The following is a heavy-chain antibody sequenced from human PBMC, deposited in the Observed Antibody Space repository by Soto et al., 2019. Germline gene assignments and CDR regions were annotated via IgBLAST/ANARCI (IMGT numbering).Heavy chain of an antibody. CDR3: ATYDSGGKFDF. J-gene: IGHJ4*02. V-gene: IGHV4-59*01. CDR2: LYYSGTT. CDR1: GASFSIFY. Sequence: SDTLSLTYTVSGASFSIFYWSWIRQPPGKGLEWIGYLYYSGTTNYNPSLKSRVTISVDTSKKQFSLKLTSVTAADTAVYYCATYDSGGKFDFWGQG. D-gene: IGHD3-22*01.